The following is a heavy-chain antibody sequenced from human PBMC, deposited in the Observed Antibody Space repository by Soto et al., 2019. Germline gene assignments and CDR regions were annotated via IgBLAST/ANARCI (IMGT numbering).Heavy chain of an antibody. CDR2: INPNSGGT. CDR1: GYTFTGCY. J-gene: IGHJ3*02. V-gene: IGHV1-2*04. D-gene: IGHD3-3*01. Sequence: GASVKVSCKASGYTFTGCYMHWVRQAPGQGLEWMGWINPNSGGTNYAQKFQGWVTMTRDTSISTAYMELSRLRSDDTAVYYCARVGSSDFGVLGAFDIWGQGTMVTVSS. CDR3: ARVGSSDFGVLGAFDI.